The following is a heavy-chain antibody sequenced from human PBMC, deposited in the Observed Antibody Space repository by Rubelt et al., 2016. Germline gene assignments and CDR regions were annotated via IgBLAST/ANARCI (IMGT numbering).Heavy chain of an antibody. J-gene: IGHJ4*02. Sequence: QVQLVQSGAEVRKPGASVKVSRKASGYTFTHAVIHWVRQAPGQRPEWLGWFNADSGTTSNSEHFQGRVTSTMDTSATKVDMELSSLRSEDTAVYFCVTGPLGGGSGGWGQGTQVTVST. CDR1: GYTFTHAV. CDR3: VTGPLGGGSGG. V-gene: IGHV1-3*01. CDR2: FNADSGTT. D-gene: IGHD6-19*01.